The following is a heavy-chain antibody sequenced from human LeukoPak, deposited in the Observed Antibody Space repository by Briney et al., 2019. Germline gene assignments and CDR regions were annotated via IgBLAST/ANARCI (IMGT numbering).Heavy chain of an antibody. CDR3: PRDRSLVDGDYGVWFDA. D-gene: IGHD4-17*01. CDR2: ISSTSTTK. CDR1: GLTLSTYT. J-gene: IGHJ5*02. V-gene: IGHV3-48*04. Sequence: GGSLTLSCTASGLTLSTYTMNWVRQAPGEGVEWVSYISSTSTTKYYADSVKGRFTISRDNSKNSLDLQMNRLTAADTAVYYCPRDRSLVDGDYGVWFDAWGQGSLVTVSS.